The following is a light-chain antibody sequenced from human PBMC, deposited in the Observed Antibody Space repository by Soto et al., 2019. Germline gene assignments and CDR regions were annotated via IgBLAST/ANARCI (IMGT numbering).Light chain of an antibody. Sequence: NFMLTQPHSVSESPGKTVTISCTRSSGSIASNHVQWYQQRPGRSPTTVIYENNQRHSGVPDRFSGSIDSSSNSASLTISGMKTEDEADYYCQSYDSSNPWVFGGGTKLTVL. V-gene: IGLV6-57*01. CDR1: SGSIASNH. CDR3: QSYDSSNPWV. J-gene: IGLJ3*02. CDR2: ENN.